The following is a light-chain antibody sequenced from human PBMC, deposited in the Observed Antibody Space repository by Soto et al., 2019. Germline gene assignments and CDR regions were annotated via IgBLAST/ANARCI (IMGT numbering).Light chain of an antibody. CDR2: GAS. CDR1: QGISSW. J-gene: IGKJ2*01. Sequence: DIQMTQSPSSVSASVGDRVTITCRASQGISSWIAWYQQKPWKAPELLVYGASNLQTGVPSRFSRSGSGTDFTLTINSLQPEDFATYYCQHANSFPPTFGQGT. CDR3: QHANSFPPT. V-gene: IGKV1-12*01.